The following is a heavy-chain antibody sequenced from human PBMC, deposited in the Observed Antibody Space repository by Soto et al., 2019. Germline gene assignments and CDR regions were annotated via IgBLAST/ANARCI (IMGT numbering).Heavy chain of an antibody. J-gene: IGHJ4*02. Sequence: EVQLLESGGGLVQPGGSLRLSCAASGFTLSSYAMNWVRQAPGKGLECVSGISGSSSSTYYADSVKGRFTISRDNSKNTQYLQMTSLRAQDTAVYYCETNGRWGQGTLVTVSS. V-gene: IGHV3-23*01. CDR3: ETNGR. CDR1: GFTLSSYA. CDR2: ISGSSSST.